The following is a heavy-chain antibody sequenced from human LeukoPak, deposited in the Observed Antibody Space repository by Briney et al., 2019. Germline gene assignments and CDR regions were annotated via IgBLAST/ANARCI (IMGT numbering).Heavy chain of an antibody. V-gene: IGHV4-39*07. Sequence: SETLSLTCTVSGGSISSSSYYWGWIRQPPGKGLEWIGSIYYSGSTYYNPSLKSRVTISVDTSKNQFSLKLSSVTAADTAVYYCARVVIAAAGTDDSWFDPWGQGTLVTVSS. CDR2: IYYSGST. J-gene: IGHJ5*02. CDR1: GGSISSSSYY. CDR3: ARVVIAAAGTDDSWFDP. D-gene: IGHD6-13*01.